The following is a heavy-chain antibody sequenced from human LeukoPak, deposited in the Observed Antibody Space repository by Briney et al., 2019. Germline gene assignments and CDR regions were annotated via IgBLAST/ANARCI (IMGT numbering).Heavy chain of an antibody. CDR1: GFTVSSNY. CDR2: IYSGGST. Sequence: GGSLRLSCAASGFTVSSNYMSWARQAPGKGLEWVSVIYSGGSTYYADSVKGRFTISRDNSKNTLYLQMNSLRAEDTAVYYCARHSLAAAGTVDYWGQGTLVTVSS. J-gene: IGHJ4*02. V-gene: IGHV3-53*01. D-gene: IGHD6-13*01. CDR3: ARHSLAAAGTVDY.